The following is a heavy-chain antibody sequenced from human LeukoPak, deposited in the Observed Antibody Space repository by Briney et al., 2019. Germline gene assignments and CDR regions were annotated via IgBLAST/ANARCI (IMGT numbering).Heavy chain of an antibody. CDR1: GFTFSSYA. Sequence: SGGSLRLSCAASGFTFSSYAMHWVRQAPGKGLEWVAVISYDGSNKYYADSVKGRFTISRDNSKNTLYLQMNSLRAEDTAVYYCARVPLRAYYFDYWGQGTLVTVSS. CDR2: ISYDGSNK. D-gene: IGHD4-17*01. J-gene: IGHJ4*02. CDR3: ARVPLRAYYFDY. V-gene: IGHV3-30-3*01.